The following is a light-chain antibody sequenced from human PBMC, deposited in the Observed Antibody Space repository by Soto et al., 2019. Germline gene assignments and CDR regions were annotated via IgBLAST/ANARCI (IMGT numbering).Light chain of an antibody. CDR2: KVS. V-gene: IGKV2-30*01. CDR1: QSLETSDGDTY. Sequence: DVVMTQSPLSLHVTLGQPASISCRSSQSLETSDGDTYLNWFHQRPGQSPRRLIYKVSKQDSGVPDRFSGSGSGTDFTLKITRLEAEDVGVYYCMQTTHWPRTFGQGTKVDIK. CDR3: MQTTHWPRT. J-gene: IGKJ1*01.